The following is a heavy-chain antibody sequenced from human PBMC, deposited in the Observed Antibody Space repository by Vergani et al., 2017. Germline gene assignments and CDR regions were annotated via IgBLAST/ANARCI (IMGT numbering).Heavy chain of an antibody. CDR2: VSPYNGNT. CDR3: ADVDTAMVTDY. Sequence: QSQLVQSGDEVKKPGASVKVSCKTSGYSFINYGISWVRQAPGQGLEWLGWVSPYNGNTNYGQKIQGRVTMTTDTSTRTAYMQLRSLRSEDTAVYYCADVDTAMVTDYWGQGTLVTVSS. CDR1: GYSFINYG. J-gene: IGHJ4*02. D-gene: IGHD5-18*01. V-gene: IGHV1-18*01.